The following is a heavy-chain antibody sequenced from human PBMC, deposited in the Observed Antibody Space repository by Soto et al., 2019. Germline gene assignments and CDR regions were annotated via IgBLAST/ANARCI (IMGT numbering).Heavy chain of an antibody. CDR3: ARVITIFGVGAMDV. J-gene: IGHJ6*02. CDR2: ISSSSSTI. Sequence: GGSLRLSCAASGFTFSSYSMNRVRQAPGKGLEWVSYISSSSSTIYYADSVKGRFTISRDNAKNSLYLQMNSLRDEDTAVYYCARVITIFGVGAMDVWGQGTTVTVSS. V-gene: IGHV3-48*02. D-gene: IGHD3-3*01. CDR1: GFTFSSYS.